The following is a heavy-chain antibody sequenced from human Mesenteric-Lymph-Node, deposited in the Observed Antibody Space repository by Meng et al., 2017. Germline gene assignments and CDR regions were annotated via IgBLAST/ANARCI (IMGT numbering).Heavy chain of an antibody. Sequence: SVKVSCKASGGTFSNYAISWVRQAPGHGLEWRGGMIPGPCIKHHAQRFQGRVTITTDESTTTAYMELSSLRSEDTALYYCAIGYCSGDSCFSSLLYHYGLDVWGQGTTVTVSS. V-gene: IGHV1-69*10. CDR1: GGTFSNYA. CDR2: MIPGPCIK. J-gene: IGHJ6*02. CDR3: AIGYCSGDSCFSSLLYHYGLDV. D-gene: IGHD2-15*01.